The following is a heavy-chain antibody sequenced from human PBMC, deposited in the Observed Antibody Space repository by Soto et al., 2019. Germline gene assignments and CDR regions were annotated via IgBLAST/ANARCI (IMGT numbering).Heavy chain of an antibody. Sequence: EVQLLESGGGLVQTGGSLRLSCAASGFTFSDYAMTWVRQAPGKGLEWVSRLTGSSATYYADSVKGRFTISRDNSKNMGYVHMVSLRAEDTAIYYCAKGGSYCGGDCFGNWFDSWGQGTLVTVSS. CDR1: GFTFSDYA. CDR3: AKGGSYCGGDCFGNWFDS. D-gene: IGHD2-21*02. J-gene: IGHJ5*01. CDR2: LTGSSAT. V-gene: IGHV3-23*01.